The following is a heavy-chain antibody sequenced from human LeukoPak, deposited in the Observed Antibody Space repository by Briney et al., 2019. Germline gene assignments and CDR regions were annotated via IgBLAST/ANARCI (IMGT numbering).Heavy chain of an antibody. CDR2: ISASGST. V-gene: IGHV4-61*09. CDR1: GGSLSSGGYY. D-gene: IGHD6-19*01. Sequence: PSQTLSLTCTVSGGSLSSGGYYWSWIRQPAGKELEWIGHISASGSTNYNPSLASRVTMSVDTSKNQFSLKLTSVTAADTAVYYCARDRQWLVDYWGQGALVTVSS. J-gene: IGHJ4*02. CDR3: ARDRQWLVDY.